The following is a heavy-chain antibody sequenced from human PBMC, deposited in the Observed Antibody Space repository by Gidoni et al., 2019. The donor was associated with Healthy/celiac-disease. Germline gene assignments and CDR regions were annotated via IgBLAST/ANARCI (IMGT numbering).Heavy chain of an antibody. CDR1: GFTFSSYG. J-gene: IGHJ4*02. D-gene: IGHD3-3*01. CDR3: AKVGVFTVDY. CDR2: ISYDGTNN. V-gene: IGHV3-30*18. Sequence: QGQLVESGGGVVQPGRYRRLACAASGFTFSSYGLHWVRQAPGKGMEWVAVISYDGTNNDYADSVKGRFTISRDNSKNTLYLQMNSLRAEDTAVYYCAKVGVFTVDYWGQGTLVTVSS.